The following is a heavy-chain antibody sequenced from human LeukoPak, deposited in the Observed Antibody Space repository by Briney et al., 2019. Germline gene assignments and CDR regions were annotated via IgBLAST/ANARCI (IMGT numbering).Heavy chain of an antibody. J-gene: IGHJ5*02. V-gene: IGHV4-34*01. D-gene: IGHD3-3*01. CDR3: ARRGTLTVFGVTTTNWFDP. Sequence: SETLSLTCAGYGGSFNGYYWSWIRQPPGKGLERIGEINHSGSTNYNPSLKSRVTISVDTSKNQFSLKLSSVTAADTAVYYCARRGTLTVFGVTTTNWFDPWGQGTLVTVSS. CDR1: GGSFNGYY. CDR2: INHSGST.